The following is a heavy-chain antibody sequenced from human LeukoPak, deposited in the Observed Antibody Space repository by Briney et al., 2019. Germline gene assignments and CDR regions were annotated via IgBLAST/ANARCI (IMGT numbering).Heavy chain of an antibody. V-gene: IGHV4-59*12. CDR3: ARLRYYYDSSGYYPLPQACDI. Sequence: SETLSLTCTVSGGSISGYYWSWIRQPPGKGLEWIGYIYYSGSTNYNPSLKSRVTISVDTSKNQFSLKLSSVTAADTAVYYWARLRYYYDSSGYYPLPQACDIWGQGTMVTVSS. D-gene: IGHD3-22*01. J-gene: IGHJ3*02. CDR1: GGSISGYY. CDR2: IYYSGST.